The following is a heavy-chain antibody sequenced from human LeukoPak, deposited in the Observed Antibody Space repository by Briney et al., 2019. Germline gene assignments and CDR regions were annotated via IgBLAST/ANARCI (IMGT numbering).Heavy chain of an antibody. V-gene: IGHV4-34*01. Sequence: TPSETLSLTCAVYGGSFSGYYWSWIRQPPGKGLEWIGEINHSGSTNYNPSLKSRVTISVDTSKNQFSLKLSSVTAADTAVYYCARGRQTYYDFWSGLRSSPYYYYGMDVWGQGTTVTVSS. CDR3: ARGRQTYYDFWSGLRSSPYYYYGMDV. CDR2: INHSGST. J-gene: IGHJ6*02. CDR1: GGSFSGYY. D-gene: IGHD3-3*01.